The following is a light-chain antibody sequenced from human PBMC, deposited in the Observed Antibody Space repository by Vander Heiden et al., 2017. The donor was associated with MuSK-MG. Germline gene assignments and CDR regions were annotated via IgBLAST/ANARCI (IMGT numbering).Light chain of an antibody. Sequence: HSALTRPASLSGSPGHSITIFCTGSTTCVGAYDYVSWYQHHPGKGTKLIVYDVNNRPSGVSYRFSGSKSGNTAYLTISEPQAEDEAEYYCSSYKRTSLDVVFGGGTKLTVL. CDR3: SSYKRTSLDVV. CDR1: TTCVGAYDY. J-gene: IGLJ2*01. CDR2: DVN. V-gene: IGLV2-14*03.